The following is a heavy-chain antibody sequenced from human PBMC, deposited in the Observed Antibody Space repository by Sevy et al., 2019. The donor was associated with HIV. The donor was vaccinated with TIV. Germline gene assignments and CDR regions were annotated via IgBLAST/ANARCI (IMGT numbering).Heavy chain of an antibody. D-gene: IGHD2-15*01. V-gene: IGHV1-18*01. CDR2: ISPHNGDT. Sequence: ASVKVSYKISGYTFSTYRITWVRQAPGQGLEWMGWISPHNGDTNYAQKLQDRITMITDTSTNTAFMELTSLRSDDTAVYYCARAYCSGGRCYSLAYWGQGTLVTVSS. CDR1: GYTFSTYR. J-gene: IGHJ4*02. CDR3: ARAYCSGGRCYSLAY.